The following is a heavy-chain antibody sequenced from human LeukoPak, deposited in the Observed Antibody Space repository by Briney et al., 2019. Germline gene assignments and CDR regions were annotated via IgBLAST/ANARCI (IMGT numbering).Heavy chain of an antibody. V-gene: IGHV4-39*01. CDR1: GVSISSSSYY. J-gene: IGHJ4*02. D-gene: IGHD2-15*01. CDR2: IYYSGST. CDR3: ARHNCSGGSCYIIDY. Sequence: SETLSLTCTVSGVSISSSSYYWGWIRQPPGKGLEWIGSIYYSGSTYYNPSLKSRVTISVDTSKNQFSLKLSSVTAADTAVYYCARHNCSGGSCYIIDYWGQGTLVTVSS.